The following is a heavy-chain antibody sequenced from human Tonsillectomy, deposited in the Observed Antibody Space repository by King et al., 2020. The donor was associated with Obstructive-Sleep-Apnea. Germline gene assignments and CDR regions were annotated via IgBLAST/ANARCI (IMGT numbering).Heavy chain of an antibody. CDR2: INPNSGGT. J-gene: IGHJ4*02. CDR3: ATVAVSTATYYFDY. D-gene: IGHD4-17*01. CDR1: GYTFTGYH. V-gene: IGHV1-2*02. Sequence: VQLVESGAEVKKPGASVKVSCKASGYTFTGYHIHWVRQAPGQGLEWRGWINPNSGGTNYAQKFQGRVTMTRDTSISTAYMELSRLISYDTAVYYCATVAVSTATYYFDYWGQGTLVTVSS.